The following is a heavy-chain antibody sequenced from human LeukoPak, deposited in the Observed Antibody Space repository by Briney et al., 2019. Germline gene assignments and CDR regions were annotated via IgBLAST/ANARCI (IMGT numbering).Heavy chain of an antibody. D-gene: IGHD3-16*02. V-gene: IGHV1-46*01. J-gene: IGHJ4*02. Sequence: ASVKVSCKASGYTFTSYYMHWVRQAPGQGLEWMGIINPSGGSTSYAQKFQGRVTMTRDTSTSTVYMELSSLRSEDTAVYYCMITFGGVIAYSNWGQGTLVTVSS. CDR1: GYTFTSYY. CDR3: MITFGGVIAYSN. CDR2: INPSGGST.